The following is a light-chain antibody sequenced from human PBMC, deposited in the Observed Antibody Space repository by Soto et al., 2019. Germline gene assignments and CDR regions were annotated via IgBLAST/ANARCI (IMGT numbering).Light chain of an antibody. V-gene: IGKV1-27*01. CDR3: QRTYNAPPIT. CDR1: RGLNSR. CDR2: SAS. Sequence: DIQLTQSPSSLSPSVGDRVTITCQVSRGLNSRLDCYRQKPGKVPNLLIYSASNLQSGVPSRFSGSGSGTDFTLTFSTLQPEDVSASYGQRTYNAPPITFGQGTRLEIK. J-gene: IGKJ5*01.